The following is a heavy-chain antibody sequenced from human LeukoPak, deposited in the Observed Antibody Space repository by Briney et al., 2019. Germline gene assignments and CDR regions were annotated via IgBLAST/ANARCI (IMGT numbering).Heavy chain of an antibody. J-gene: IGHJ4*02. Sequence: GGSLRLSCAASGFTFIDYDMHWVRQALGKGPEWVSAIGIRGDTHYSGSVKGRFTISRENAESSLYLQMNSLRAEDTAVYYCARGGIQVSGIDEFDYWGQGTLVTVSS. V-gene: IGHV3-13*01. CDR1: GFTFIDYD. D-gene: IGHD6-19*01. CDR3: ARGGIQVSGIDEFDY. CDR2: IGIRGDT.